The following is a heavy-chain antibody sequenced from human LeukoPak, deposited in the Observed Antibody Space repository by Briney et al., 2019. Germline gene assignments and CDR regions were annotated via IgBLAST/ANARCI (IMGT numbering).Heavy chain of an antibody. Sequence: PGGSLRLSCAASGFTFSSYAMSWVRQAPGQGLEWVSAIRRTGGSTYYADSVKGRFTISRDNSKNTLYLQMNSLRAEDTAVYYCAKDRSSGWYYFDYWGQGTLVTVSS. D-gene: IGHD6-19*01. CDR1: GFTFSSYA. CDR2: IRRTGGST. V-gene: IGHV3-23*01. CDR3: AKDRSSGWYYFDY. J-gene: IGHJ4*02.